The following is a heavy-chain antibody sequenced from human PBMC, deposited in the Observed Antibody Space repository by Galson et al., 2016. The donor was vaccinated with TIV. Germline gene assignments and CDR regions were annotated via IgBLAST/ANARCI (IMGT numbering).Heavy chain of an antibody. Sequence: QSGAEVKKPGESLKISCRGSGYRFSDYWIGWVRQTPEEGLEWMGVIYPGASDTQYSPSFQGQVTVSADKSINTAYLQWNRLKASDTAIYFCATLSSGWPNYFDNWGQGTLVTVSS. CDR3: ATLSSGWPNYFDN. CDR2: IYPGASDT. D-gene: IGHD6-19*01. V-gene: IGHV5-51*01. J-gene: IGHJ4*02. CDR1: GYRFSDYW.